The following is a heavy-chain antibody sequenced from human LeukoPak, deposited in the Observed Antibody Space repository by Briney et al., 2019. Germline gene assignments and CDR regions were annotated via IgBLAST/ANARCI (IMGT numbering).Heavy chain of an antibody. CDR1: GFSFDDYA. V-gene: IGHV3-30*18. Sequence: GGSLRLSCAASGFSFDDYAMHWVRQAPGKGLEWVAVISNDGSKKYYADSVKGRFTISRDNSKNTLSLQVSSLRAEDTAVYYCAKDRYSYAFEYSDSWGQGTLVTVSS. D-gene: IGHD5-18*01. CDR3: AKDRYSYAFEYSDS. CDR2: ISNDGSKK. J-gene: IGHJ4*02.